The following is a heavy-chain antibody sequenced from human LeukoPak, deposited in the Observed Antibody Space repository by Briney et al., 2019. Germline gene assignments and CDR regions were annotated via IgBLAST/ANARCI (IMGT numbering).Heavy chain of an antibody. CDR1: GFPVRSRY. Sequence: GGSLRLSCEVSGFPVRSRYMTWVRQPPGKGLECVAVIYSGGTTYHIDSVKGRFTISRDISKSTMYLEMNYLRVEDTAIYYCASLEGGPSDGRWGQGTLVTVSS. CDR3: ASLEGGPSDGR. V-gene: IGHV3-53*01. D-gene: IGHD3-3*01. CDR2: IYSGGTT. J-gene: IGHJ4*02.